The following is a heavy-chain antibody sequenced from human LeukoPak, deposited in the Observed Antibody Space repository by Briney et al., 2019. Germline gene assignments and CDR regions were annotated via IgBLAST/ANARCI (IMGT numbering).Heavy chain of an antibody. CDR3: ARVTIFGYFDS. CDR1: GFTFSSYE. Sequence: PGGSLRLSCAASGFTFSSYEMNWVRQAPGKGLEWVSYISSSGSTIYYADSVKGRFTISRDNAKNSLYLQMNSLRAEDTAVYYCARVTIFGYFDSWGQGALVTVSS. V-gene: IGHV3-48*03. D-gene: IGHD3-3*01. J-gene: IGHJ4*02. CDR2: ISSSGSTI.